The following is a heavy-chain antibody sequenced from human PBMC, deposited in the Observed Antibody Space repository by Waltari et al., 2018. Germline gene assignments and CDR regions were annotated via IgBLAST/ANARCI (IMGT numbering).Heavy chain of an antibody. V-gene: IGHV4-39*01. CDR1: GGSISSSSYY. CDR2: IYYSGST. J-gene: IGHJ3*02. Sequence: QLQLQESGPGLVTPSETLSLTCTVSGGSISSSSYYWGWIRQPPGKGLEWIGSIYYSGSTYYNPSLKSRVTISVDTSKNQFSLKLSSVTAADTAVYYCASRYCSSTSCYLDAFDIWGQGTMVTVSS. D-gene: IGHD2-2*01. CDR3: ASRYCSSTSCYLDAFDI.